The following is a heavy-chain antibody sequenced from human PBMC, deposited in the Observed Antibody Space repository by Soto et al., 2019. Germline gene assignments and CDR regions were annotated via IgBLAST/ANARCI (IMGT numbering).Heavy chain of an antibody. J-gene: IGHJ5*02. Sequence: SETLSLTCTVSGGSISSGGYYWSWIRQHPGKGLEWIGYIYYSGSTYYNQSLKSRVTISVDTSKNQFSLKLSSVTAADTAVYYCARDHGRDSGYDPWGQGTLVTVSS. CDR2: IYYSGST. V-gene: IGHV4-31*03. D-gene: IGHD5-12*01. CDR1: GGSISSGGYY. CDR3: ARDHGRDSGYDP.